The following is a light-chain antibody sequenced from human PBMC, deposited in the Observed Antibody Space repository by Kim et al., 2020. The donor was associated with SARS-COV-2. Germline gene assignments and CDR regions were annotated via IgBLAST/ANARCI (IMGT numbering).Light chain of an antibody. CDR3: MQALQTLWT. J-gene: IGKJ1*01. CDR1: QSLLHSNGYNY. Sequence: DIVMTQSPLSLPVTPGEPASISCRSSQSLLHSNGYNYLDWYLQKPGQSPQLLIYLGSNRASGVPDRFSGSGSGTDFTLKISRVEAEDVGVYYCMQALQTLWTFGKGNKVDIK. CDR2: LGS. V-gene: IGKV2-28*01.